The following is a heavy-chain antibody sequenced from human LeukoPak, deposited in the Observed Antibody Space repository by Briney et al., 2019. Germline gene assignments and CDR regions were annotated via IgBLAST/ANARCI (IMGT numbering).Heavy chain of an antibody. V-gene: IGHV4-59*01. D-gene: IGHD3-16*01. Sequence: PSETLSLTCTVSGGSISSYYWSWIRQPPGKGLEWIGYIYYSGSTNYNPSLKSRVTISVDTSKNQFSLKLSSVTAADTAVYYCVADFGFWRTQYWGQGTLVTVSS. CDR2: IYYSGST. CDR3: VADFGFWRTQY. CDR1: GGSISSYY. J-gene: IGHJ4*02.